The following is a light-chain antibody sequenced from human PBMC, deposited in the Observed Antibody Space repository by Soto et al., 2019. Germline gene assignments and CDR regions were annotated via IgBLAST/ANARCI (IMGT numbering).Light chain of an antibody. CDR2: EDT. CDR3: YSTDSSGRHRV. CDR1: ALPEKS. J-gene: IGLJ3*02. V-gene: IGLV3-10*01. Sequence: SYELTQPPSVSVSPGQTARITCSGDALPEKSAYWFQQKSGQAPVLVIYEDTSRPSGIPERYSGSTSGTVATLTITGAQVEDEADHFCYSTDSSGRHRVFGGGTQLTVL.